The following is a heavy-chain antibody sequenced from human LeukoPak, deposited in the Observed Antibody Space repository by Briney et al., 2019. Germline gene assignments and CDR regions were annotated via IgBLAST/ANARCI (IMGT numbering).Heavy chain of an antibody. V-gene: IGHV3-30*18. D-gene: IGHD6-19*01. CDR3: AKGSWYSSGWHGEGWLDP. CDR2: ISYDGSNK. J-gene: IGHJ5*02. CDR1: GFTFSSYG. Sequence: GRSLRLSCAASGFTFSSYGMHWVRQAPGKGLEWVAVISYDGSNKYYADSVKGRFTISRDNSKNTLYLQMNSLRAEDTAVYYCAKGSWYSSGWHGEGWLDPWGQGTLVTVSS.